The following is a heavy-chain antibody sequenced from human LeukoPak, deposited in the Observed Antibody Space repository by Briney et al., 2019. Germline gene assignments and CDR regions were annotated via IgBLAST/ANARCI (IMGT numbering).Heavy chain of an antibody. Sequence: PGGSLRLSCAASGFTVSSNYMSWVRQAPGKGLEWVSVIYSGGSTYYADSVKGRFTISRDNSKNTLYLQMNSLRAEDTAVYYCARAYDSSWHNFDYWGQGSLVTVSS. CDR3: ARAYDSSWHNFDY. D-gene: IGHD6-13*01. CDR1: GFTVSSNY. CDR2: IYSGGST. J-gene: IGHJ4*02. V-gene: IGHV3-53*01.